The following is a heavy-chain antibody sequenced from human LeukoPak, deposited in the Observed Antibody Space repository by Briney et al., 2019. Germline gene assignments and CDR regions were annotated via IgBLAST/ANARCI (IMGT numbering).Heavy chain of an antibody. Sequence: GGSLRLSCAASGFTFSSYAMHWVRQAPGKGLEWVAVISYDGSNKYYADSVKGRFTISRDNSKNTLYLQMNSLRAEDTAVYYCARGAGRATVVTPPGYWGQGTLVTVSS. CDR2: ISYDGSNK. D-gene: IGHD4-23*01. V-gene: IGHV3-30-3*01. CDR1: GFTFSSYA. CDR3: ARGAGRATVVTPPGY. J-gene: IGHJ4*02.